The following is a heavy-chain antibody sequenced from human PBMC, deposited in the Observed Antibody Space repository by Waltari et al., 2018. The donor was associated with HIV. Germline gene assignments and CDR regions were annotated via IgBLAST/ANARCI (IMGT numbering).Heavy chain of an antibody. CDR3: ARGRDYYDSSGYYYGGDY. CDR1: GGSFSGYY. CDR2: INHSGST. D-gene: IGHD3-22*01. J-gene: IGHJ4*02. Sequence: QVQLQQWGAGLLKPSETLSLTCAVYGGSFSGYYWSWIRQPPGKGLEWIGEINHSGSTNYNPSLKSRVTISVDTSKNQFSLKLSSVTAADTAVYYCARGRDYYDSSGYYYGGDYWGQGTLVTVSS. V-gene: IGHV4-34*01.